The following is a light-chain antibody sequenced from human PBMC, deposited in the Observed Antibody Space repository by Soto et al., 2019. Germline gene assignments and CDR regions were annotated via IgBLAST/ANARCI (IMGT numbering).Light chain of an antibody. CDR1: QSVSSSY. V-gene: IGKV3-20*01. J-gene: IGKJ2*01. Sequence: EIVLTQSPGTLSLSPGERATLSCRASQSVSSSYLAWYQQKPGQAPRLLIYGASSRATGIPDRFSGSGSGTEFTLTISRLEPEDCAVYYCQQDGSSPLYTFGQGTKLEIK. CDR3: QQDGSSPLYT. CDR2: GAS.